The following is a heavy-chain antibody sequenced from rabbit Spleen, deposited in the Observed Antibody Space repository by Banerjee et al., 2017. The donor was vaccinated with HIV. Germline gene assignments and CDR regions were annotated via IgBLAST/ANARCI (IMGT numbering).Heavy chain of an antibody. CDR1: GFSFNSGYD. D-gene: IGHD8-1*01. CDR2: VYAGSSGST. V-gene: IGHV1S40*01. Sequence: VESGGGLAKPGASLTLTCKTSGFSFNSGYDMCWDREAPGKGLEWIACVYAGSSGSTYSATWAKGRFTISKTSSTTVTLQMTSLTAADTATYFCARDTGTSFSTYGMDLWGQGTLVTVS. J-gene: IGHJ3*01. CDR3: ARDTGTSFSTYGMDL.